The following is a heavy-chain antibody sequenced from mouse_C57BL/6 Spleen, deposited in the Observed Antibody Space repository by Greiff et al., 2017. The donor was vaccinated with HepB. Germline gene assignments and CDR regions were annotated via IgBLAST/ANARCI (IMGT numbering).Heavy chain of an antibody. J-gene: IGHJ1*03. CDR3: ARTRSFDV. CDR1: GYAFSSSW. CDR2: IYPGDGDT. V-gene: IGHV1-82*01. Sequence: QVHVKQSGPELVKPGASVKISCKASGYAFSSSWMNWVKQRPGKGLEWIGRIYPGDGDTNYNGKFKGKATLTADKSSSTAYMQLSSLTSEDSAVYFCARTRSFDVWGTGTTVTVSS.